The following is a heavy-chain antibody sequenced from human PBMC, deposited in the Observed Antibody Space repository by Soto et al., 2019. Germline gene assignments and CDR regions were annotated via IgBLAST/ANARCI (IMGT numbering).Heavy chain of an antibody. CDR3: ARNTDHRLVRGWLDP. CDR1: GLSIYTSA. D-gene: IGHD3-10*01. V-gene: IGHV3-30*04. J-gene: IGHJ5*02. Sequence: GGSLRLSCAASGLSIYTSAMHWVRQAPGKGLEWVAMISHDGSHEYYGDSVKGRFSVSRDNSQNILHLQMNSLRIEDTAVYFCARNTDHRLVRGWLDPWGQGTLVTVSS. CDR2: ISHDGSHE.